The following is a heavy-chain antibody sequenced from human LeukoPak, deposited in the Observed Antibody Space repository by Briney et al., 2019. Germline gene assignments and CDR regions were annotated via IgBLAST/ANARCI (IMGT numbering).Heavy chain of an antibody. J-gene: IGHJ4*02. D-gene: IGHD6-19*01. CDR1: GYTLTELS. CDR3: ATWSDSSGWPMFDY. Sequence: GASVKVSCKVSGYTLTELSRHWVRQAPGKGLEWMGGFDPEDGETIYAQKFQGRVTMTEDTSTDTAYMELSSLRSEDTAVYYCATWSDSSGWPMFDYWGQGTLVTVSS. V-gene: IGHV1-24*01. CDR2: FDPEDGET.